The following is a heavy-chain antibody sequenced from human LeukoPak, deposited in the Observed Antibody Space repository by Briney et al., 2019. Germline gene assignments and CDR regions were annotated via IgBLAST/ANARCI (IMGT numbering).Heavy chain of an antibody. V-gene: IGHV3-7*01. D-gene: IGHD4-23*01. CDR1: GFTFSSYW. J-gene: IGHJ3*02. CDR3: ARALDYGGNGDDAFDI. Sequence: GGSLRLSCAASGFTFSSYWMSWVRQAPGKGLEWVANIKQDGSEKYYVDSVKGRFTISRDNAKNSLYLQMNSLRAEDTAVYYCARALDYGGNGDDAFDIWGQGTMVTVSS. CDR2: IKQDGSEK.